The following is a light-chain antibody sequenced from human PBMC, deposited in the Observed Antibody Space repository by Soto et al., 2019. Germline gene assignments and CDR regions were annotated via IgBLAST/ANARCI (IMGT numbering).Light chain of an antibody. CDR2: DAS. CDR3: QQYDNLPIT. J-gene: IGKJ5*01. Sequence: DIQMTQSPSSLSASVGDRVTITCQASQDITNFLNWYQQIPGKAPKLLISDASNLETGVPSRFSGSGSGTDFTLTIGSLQPEDFATYYCQQYDNLPITFGQGTRLEIK. CDR1: QDITNF. V-gene: IGKV1-33*01.